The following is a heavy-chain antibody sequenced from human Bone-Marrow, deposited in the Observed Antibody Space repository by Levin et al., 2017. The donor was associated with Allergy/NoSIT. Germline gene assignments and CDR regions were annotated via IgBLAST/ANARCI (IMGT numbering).Heavy chain of an antibody. CDR2: ISSSGGTT. J-gene: IGHJ6*04. V-gene: IGHV3-23*01. D-gene: IGHD2-2*01. Sequence: GESLKISCAASRFTFSNYAMSWVRQAPGAGLEWVSAISSSGGTTYYADSVKGRFTISRDNSKNTLYLQMSSLRAEDTAIYYCAEKGESRFCIGTSCRGLSFEYGMDVWGEGTTVTVSS. CDR1: RFTFSNYA. CDR3: AEKGESRFCIGTSCRGLSFEYGMDV.